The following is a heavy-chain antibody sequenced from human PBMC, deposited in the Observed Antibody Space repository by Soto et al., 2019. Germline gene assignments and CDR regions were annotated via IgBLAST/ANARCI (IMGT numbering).Heavy chain of an antibody. Sequence: SETLSLTCAVSGGSISSYYWTWIRQPPGKGLEWIGFMYNSGSTHYNPSLKSRVTISLDTSKNQFSLKLRSVTTADTAVYYCARGQFNVLTGYYIDYWGQGTLVTVSS. CDR1: GGSISSYY. V-gene: IGHV4-59*01. J-gene: IGHJ4*02. CDR2: MYNSGST. CDR3: ARGQFNVLTGYYIDY. D-gene: IGHD3-9*01.